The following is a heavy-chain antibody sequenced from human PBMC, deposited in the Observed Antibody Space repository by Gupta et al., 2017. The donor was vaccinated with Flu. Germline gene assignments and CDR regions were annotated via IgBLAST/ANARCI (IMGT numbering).Heavy chain of an antibody. V-gene: IGHV3-7*01. CDR1: GFTFRSYW. J-gene: IGHJ4*02. Sequence: EEQLVESGGGLVQPGGSLRLSCAASGFTFRSYWMDWVRQAPGKGLEWVANIAADDSVKNYADSVNGRFTISRDDAKNSLYLQMNSLRAEDTAVYYCVRNRGWQQFDYWGQGALVTVSS. CDR3: VRNRGWQQFDY. D-gene: IGHD5-24*01. CDR2: IAADDSVK.